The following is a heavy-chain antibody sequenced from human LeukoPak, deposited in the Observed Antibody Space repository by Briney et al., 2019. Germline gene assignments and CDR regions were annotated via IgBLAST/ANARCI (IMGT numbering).Heavy chain of an antibody. V-gene: IGHV4-34*01. CDR1: GGSFSGYY. J-gene: IGHJ4*02. CDR2: INHSGGT. D-gene: IGHD4-23*01. CDR3: ARGYGGKPDY. Sequence: TSETLSLTCAVYGGSFSGYYWSWIRQPPGKGLEWIGEINHSGGTNYNPSLKSGVTISVDTSKNQFSLKLSSVTAADTAVYYCARGYGGKPDYWGQGTLVTVSS.